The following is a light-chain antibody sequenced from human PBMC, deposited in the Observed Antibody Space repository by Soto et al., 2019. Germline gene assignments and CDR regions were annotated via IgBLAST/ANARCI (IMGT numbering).Light chain of an antibody. CDR2: KAS. V-gene: IGKV1-5*03. J-gene: IGKJ1*01. CDR1: QTIDSW. Sequence: DIQITHSHSTLSASLPERANIXVRASQTIDSWLAWYQQRPGKPPNLLIYKASTLASGVPSRFSGSGSGTEFTLTINSLQPDDFATYYCQQYHIYSGTFGQGTKVDIK. CDR3: QQYHIYSGT.